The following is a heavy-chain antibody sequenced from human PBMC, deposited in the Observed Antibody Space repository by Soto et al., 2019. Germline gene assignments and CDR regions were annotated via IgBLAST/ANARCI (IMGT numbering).Heavy chain of an antibody. CDR1: GLTFSSLD. CDR2: IGATDLST. Sequence: EVQLLESGGGLVQPGGSLRLSCAVSGLTFSSLDLSWVRQTPGKGLEWVSAIGATDLSTHYADSVRGRFTISRDDSKNTLFLQMNSLSAEDTAIYYCVTHSWNYWGQETLVTVSS. V-gene: IGHV3-23*01. J-gene: IGHJ4*02. D-gene: IGHD1-1*01. CDR3: VTHSWNY.